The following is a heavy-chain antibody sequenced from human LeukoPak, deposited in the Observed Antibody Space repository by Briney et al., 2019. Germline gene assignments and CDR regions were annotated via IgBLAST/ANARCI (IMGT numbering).Heavy chain of an antibody. CDR2: INPNSGAT. CDR1: GCTFTGNY. V-gene: IGHV1-2*02. D-gene: IGHD2-2*01. Sequence: GASVKVSCKASGCTFTGNYMHWVRQAPGQGLEWMGWINPNSGATNYAQKFQGRVTMTRDTSINTAYMELSSLRSDDTALYYCVRDPSDIVVVPAAKLDYWGQGTLVTVSS. J-gene: IGHJ4*02. CDR3: VRDPSDIVVVPAAKLDY.